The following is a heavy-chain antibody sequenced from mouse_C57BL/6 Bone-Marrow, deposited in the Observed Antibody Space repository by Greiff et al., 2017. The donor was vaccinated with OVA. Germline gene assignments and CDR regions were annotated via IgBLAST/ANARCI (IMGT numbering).Heavy chain of an antibody. CDR1: GFTFSDYY. V-gene: IGHV5-12*01. CDR2: ISNGGGST. Sequence: EVQLVESGGGLVQPGGSLKLSCAASGFTFSDYYMYWVRQTPEKRLEWVAYISNGGGSTYYPDTVKGRFTISRDNAKNTLYLQMSRLKSEDTAMYYCARHGPYAMDYWGQGTSVTVSS. J-gene: IGHJ4*01. CDR3: ARHGPYAMDY.